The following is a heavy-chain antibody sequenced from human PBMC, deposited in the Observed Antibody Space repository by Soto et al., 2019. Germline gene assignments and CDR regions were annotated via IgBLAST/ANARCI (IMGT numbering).Heavy chain of an antibody. CDR1: GFTFDNYA. D-gene: IGHD5-12*01. V-gene: IGHV3-9*01. CDR2: INWNSVTF. Sequence: EAQLVESGGGLVQPGSSLRLYCAASGFTFDNYAMHWVRQGPGKGLEWVSGINWNSVTFDYADSVKGRFTISRDNAKNSLYLHMDRLRPEDTAFYYCARDHDEDFGYDLDYFDFWGRGTLITVSS. J-gene: IGHJ4*02. CDR3: ARDHDEDFGYDLDYFDF.